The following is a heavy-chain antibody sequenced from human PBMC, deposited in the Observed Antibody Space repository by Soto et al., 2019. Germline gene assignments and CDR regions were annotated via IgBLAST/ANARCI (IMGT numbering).Heavy chain of an antibody. CDR3: ASVKIGAARITRCC. CDR2: INPNSGGT. D-gene: IGHD6-6*01. J-gene: IGHJ4*02. V-gene: IGHV1-2*02. Sequence: ASVKVSCKASGYTFTGYYMYWVRQAPGQGLEWMGWINPNSGGTNYAQKFQGRVTMTRDTSISTAYMELSRLRSDDTAVYYCASVKIGAARITRCCWRQGTLVTVSS. CDR1: GYTFTGYY.